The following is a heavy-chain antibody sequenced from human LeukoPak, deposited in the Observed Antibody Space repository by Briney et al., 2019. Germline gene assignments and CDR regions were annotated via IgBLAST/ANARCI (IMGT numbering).Heavy chain of an antibody. J-gene: IGHJ4*02. V-gene: IGHV4-34*01. Sequence: SETLSLTCAVYGGSFSGYYWSWIRQPPGKGLEWIGEINHSGSTNYNPSLKSRVTISVDTSKNQFSLKLSSVTAADTAVYYCARQSSGGSLDYWGQGTLVTVSS. CDR3: ARQSSGGSLDY. D-gene: IGHD2-15*01. CDR2: INHSGST. CDR1: GGSFSGYY.